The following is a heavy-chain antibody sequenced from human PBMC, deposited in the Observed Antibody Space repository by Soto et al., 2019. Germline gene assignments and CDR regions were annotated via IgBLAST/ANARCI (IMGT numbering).Heavy chain of an antibody. CDR3: ATDKGDFTFGP. CDR1: GYSFSTNG. J-gene: IGHJ5*02. V-gene: IGHV1-18*04. Sequence: QVQLAQSGAEVKKPGASVTVSCKASGYSFSTNGVSWVRQAPGQGLEWMGWISANTGDTLYAEKFEDRITLTADTPTTTAYMELRSLRPDDTATYFCATDKGDFTFGPWGPGTLITVSS. D-gene: IGHD3-3*01. CDR2: ISANTGDT.